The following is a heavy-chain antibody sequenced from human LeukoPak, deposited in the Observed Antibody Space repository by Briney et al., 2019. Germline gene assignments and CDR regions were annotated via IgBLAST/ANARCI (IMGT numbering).Heavy chain of an antibody. CDR1: GGSISSYY. CDR3: ARVGYCSSTSCRGFNWFDP. J-gene: IGHJ5*02. D-gene: IGHD2-2*01. Sequence: SETLSLTCTVSGGSISSYYWNWIRQPPGKGLEWIGYIFCSGRTSYNPSLKSRVTLSVDTSKNWFSLRLTSVTAADTAVYYCARVGYCSSTSCRGFNWFDPWGQGTLVTVSS. CDR2: IFCSGRT. V-gene: IGHV4-59*01.